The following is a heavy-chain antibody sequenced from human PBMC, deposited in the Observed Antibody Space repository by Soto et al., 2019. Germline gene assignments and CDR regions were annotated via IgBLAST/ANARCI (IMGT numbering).Heavy chain of an antibody. J-gene: IGHJ6*02. D-gene: IGHD3-22*01. CDR3: ARFYYDSSGYLPSPYYYYYGMDV. CDR1: GFTFSSYW. V-gene: IGHV3-7*04. CDR2: IKQDGSEK. Sequence: GGSLRLSCAASGFTFSSYWMSWVRQAPGKGLEWVANIKQDGSEKYYVDSVKGRFTISRDNAKNSLYLQMNSLRAEDTAVYYCARFYYDSSGYLPSPYYYYYGMDVRGPGITVTGSS.